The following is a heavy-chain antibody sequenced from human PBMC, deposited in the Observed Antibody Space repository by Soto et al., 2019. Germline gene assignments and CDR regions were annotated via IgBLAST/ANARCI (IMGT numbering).Heavy chain of an antibody. V-gene: IGHV4-39*01. CDR2: IYYSGST. D-gene: IGHD2-2*01. CDR3: ARLHCSSTSCYGSWFVP. J-gene: IGHJ5*02. CDR1: GGSISSSSYY. Sequence: QLQLQESGPGLVKPSETLSLTCTVSGGSISSSSYYWGWIRQPPGKGLEWIGSIYYSGSTYYNRSLKSRVTISVDTSKNQFSLKLSSVTAADTAVYYCARLHCSSTSCYGSWFVPWGQGTMVTVSS.